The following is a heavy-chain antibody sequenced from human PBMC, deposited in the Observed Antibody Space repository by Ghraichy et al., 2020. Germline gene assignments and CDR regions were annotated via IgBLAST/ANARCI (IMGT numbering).Heavy chain of an antibody. J-gene: IGHJ3*02. V-gene: IGHV4-39*07. CDR3: ASGYYYDSSGYYQNEAFDI. D-gene: IGHD3-22*01. CDR1: GGSISSSSYY. CDR2: IYYSGST. Sequence: SETLSLTCTVSGGSISSSSYYWGWIRQPPGKGLEWIGSIYYSGSTYYNPSLKSRVTISVDTSKNQFSLKLSSVTAADTAVYYCASGYYYDSSGYYQNEAFDIWGQGTMVTVSS.